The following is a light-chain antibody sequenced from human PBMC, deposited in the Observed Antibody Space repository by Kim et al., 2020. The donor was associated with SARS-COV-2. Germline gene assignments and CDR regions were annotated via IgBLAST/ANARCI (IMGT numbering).Light chain of an antibody. V-gene: IGKV3-15*01. J-gene: IGKJ5*01. CDR1: QSVNSN. CDR3: QQYNNLIT. CDR2: GAS. Sequence: SVSRGERVPLSSRASQSVNSNVAWHQQKPGQAPRLLIYGASTRATGVPARFSGSGAGTEFTLTISSLQSEDFADYYCQQYNNLITFGQGTRLEIK.